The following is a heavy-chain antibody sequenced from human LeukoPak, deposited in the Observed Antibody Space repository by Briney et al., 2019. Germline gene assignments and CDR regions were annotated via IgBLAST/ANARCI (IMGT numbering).Heavy chain of an antibody. J-gene: IGHJ6*03. CDR2: IGTAGDT. D-gene: IGHD6-13*01. V-gene: IGHV3-13*01. CDR1: GFTFSSYD. CDR3: ARALDSSSWYAGSYYYMDV. Sequence: GGSRRLSCAASGFTFSSYDMHWVRQATGKGLEWVSAIGTAGDTYYPGSVKGRFTISREDAKNSLYLQMNSLRAGDTAVYYCARALDSSSWYAGSYYYMDVWGKGTTVTVSS.